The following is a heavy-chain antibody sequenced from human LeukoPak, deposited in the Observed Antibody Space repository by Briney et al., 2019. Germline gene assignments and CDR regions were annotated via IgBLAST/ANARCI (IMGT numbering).Heavy chain of an antibody. J-gene: IGHJ4*02. CDR2: IESDASNT. CDR1: GFAIGSHW. CDR3: TRDGSGSRIPFDY. D-gene: IGHD1-26*01. V-gene: IGHV3-74*01. Sequence: PGGSLRLSCAASGFAIGSHWLHWVRQAPGKGLVWVARIESDASNTRYAGSVKGRFTISRDNANKTLYLQMNSLRAEDTAVYYCTRDGSGSRIPFDYWGQGTLVTVSS.